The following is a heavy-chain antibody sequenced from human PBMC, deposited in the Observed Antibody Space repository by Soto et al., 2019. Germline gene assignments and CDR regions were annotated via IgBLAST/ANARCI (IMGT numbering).Heavy chain of an antibody. CDR1: GYTFTSYY. D-gene: IGHD6-19*01. CDR3: AKDRYSSGWYRKYYYYGMDV. Sequence: ASVKVSCKASGYTFTSYYMHWVRQAPGQGLEWMGIINPSGGSTSYAQKFQGRVTMTRDTSTSTVYMELSSLRSEDTAVYYCAKDRYSSGWYRKYYYYGMDVWGQGTTVTVSS. V-gene: IGHV1-46*01. J-gene: IGHJ6*02. CDR2: INPSGGST.